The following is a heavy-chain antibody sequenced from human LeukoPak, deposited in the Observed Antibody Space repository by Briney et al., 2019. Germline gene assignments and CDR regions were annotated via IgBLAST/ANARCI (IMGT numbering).Heavy chain of an antibody. CDR3: TTKDYDFWSGLSDAFDI. CDR1: GFTFSNAW. CDR2: IKSKTDGGTT. V-gene: IGHV3-15*01. D-gene: IGHD3-3*01. J-gene: IGHJ3*02. Sequence: GGSLRLSCAASGFTFSNAWMSWVRQAPGKGLEWVGRIKSKTDGGTTDYAAPVKGRFTISRDDSKNTLYLQMNSLKTEDTAVYYCTTKDYDFWSGLSDAFDIWGQGTMVTVSS.